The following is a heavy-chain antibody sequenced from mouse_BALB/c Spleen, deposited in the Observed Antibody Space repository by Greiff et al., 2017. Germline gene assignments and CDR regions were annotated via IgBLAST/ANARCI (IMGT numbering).Heavy chain of an antibody. D-gene: IGHD2-1*01. CDR3: AISYGNYVGYAMDY. J-gene: IGHJ4*01. Sequence: DVKLQESGPGLVKPSQSLSLTCTVTGYSITSDYAWNWIRQFPGNKLEWMGYISYSGSTSYNPSLKSRISITRDTSKNQFFLQLNSVTTEDTATYYCAISYGNYVGYAMDYWGQGTSVTVSS. CDR2: ISYSGST. CDR1: GYSITSDYA. V-gene: IGHV3-2*02.